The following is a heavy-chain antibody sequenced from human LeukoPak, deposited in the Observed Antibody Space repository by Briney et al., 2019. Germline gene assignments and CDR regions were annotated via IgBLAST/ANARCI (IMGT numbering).Heavy chain of an antibody. Sequence: ASVKVSCKASGYTFTSYGISGVRQAPGQGLEWMGWISAYNGNTNYAQKLQGSVTMTTDTSTSTAYMELRSLRSDDTAVYYCAAHDYGDYPYYFDYWGQGTLVTVSS. CDR2: ISAYNGNT. D-gene: IGHD4-17*01. J-gene: IGHJ4*02. V-gene: IGHV1-18*01. CDR3: AAHDYGDYPYYFDY. CDR1: GYTFTSYG.